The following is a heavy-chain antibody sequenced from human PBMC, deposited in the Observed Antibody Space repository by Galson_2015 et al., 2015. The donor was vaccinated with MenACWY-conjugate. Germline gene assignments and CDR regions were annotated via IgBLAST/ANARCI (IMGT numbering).Heavy chain of an antibody. Sequence: SLRLSCAASGFSFRSNAMSWVRQAPGKGLGWVSAISASGGSTYYPDYAKGRFTISRDNSKNTLFLEMNSLRGEDTALYYCVKERGSLSHNYYFYFMDVWGKGTTVTVS. CDR1: GFSFRSNA. V-gene: IGHV3-23*01. J-gene: IGHJ6*03. CDR3: VKERGSLSHNYYFYFMDV. CDR2: ISASGGST. D-gene: IGHD6-6*01.